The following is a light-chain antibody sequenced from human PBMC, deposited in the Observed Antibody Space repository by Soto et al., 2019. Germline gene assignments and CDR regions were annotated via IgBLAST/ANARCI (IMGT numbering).Light chain of an antibody. CDR1: SSNIGSNT. CDR2: SNN. V-gene: IGLV1-44*01. CDR3: AAWDDSLNGFYV. J-gene: IGLJ1*01. Sequence: QSVLTRPPSASGTPGQRVTISCSGSSSNIGSNTVNWYQQLPGTAPKLLIYSNNQWPSGVPDRFSGSKSGTSASLAISGLQSEDEADYYCAAWDDSLNGFYVFGTGTKVTVL.